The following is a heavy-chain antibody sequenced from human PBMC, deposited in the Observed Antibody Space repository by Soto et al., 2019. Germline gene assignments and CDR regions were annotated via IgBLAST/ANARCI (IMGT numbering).Heavy chain of an antibody. CDR1: GFTFSSYG. CDR3: AKDLFEYSSSGRGYFDY. CDR2: ISYDGSNK. D-gene: IGHD6-6*01. V-gene: IGHV3-30*18. Sequence: QVQLVESGGGVVQPGRSLRLSCAASGFTFSSYGMHWVRQAPGKGLEWVAVISYDGSNKYYADSVKGRFTISRDNSKNTLYLQMNSLRAEDTAVYYCAKDLFEYSSSGRGYFDYWGQGTLVTVSS. J-gene: IGHJ4*02.